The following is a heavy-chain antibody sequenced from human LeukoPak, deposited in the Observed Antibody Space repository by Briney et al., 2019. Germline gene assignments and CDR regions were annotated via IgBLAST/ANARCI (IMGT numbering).Heavy chain of an antibody. Sequence: LPGRSLRLSCAASGLTFDGYAMHWVRQAPRKGLEWVSGISWNSGNIGYADSVKGRFTISRDNAKNSLYLQMNSLRAEDTALYYCAKDMAIVVVTQPDYWGQGTLVTVSS. CDR2: ISWNSGNI. V-gene: IGHV3-9*01. D-gene: IGHD3-22*01. CDR1: GLTFDGYA. CDR3: AKDMAIVVVTQPDY. J-gene: IGHJ4*02.